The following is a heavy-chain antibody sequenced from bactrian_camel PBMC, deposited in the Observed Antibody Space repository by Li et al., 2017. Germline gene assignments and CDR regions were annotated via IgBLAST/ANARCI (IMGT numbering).Heavy chain of an antibody. Sequence: HVQLVESGGGSVQAGGSLRLSCAASGYTYSSYCMGWFRQIPGKEREGVASITRIHGGTAYANSVKGRFTISRDNAKNTLYLQMNSLKPEDTAMYYCAATGQMLSVAGCRTQGTQVTVS. D-gene: IGHD1*01. CDR1: GYTYSSYC. CDR2: ITRIHGGT. J-gene: IGHJ4*01. V-gene: IGHV3S68*01.